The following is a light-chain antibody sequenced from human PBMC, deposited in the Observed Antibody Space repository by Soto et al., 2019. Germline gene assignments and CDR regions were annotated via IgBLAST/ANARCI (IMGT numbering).Light chain of an antibody. CDR1: SDVVGNYNL. Sequence: QSALTQPASVSGSPGQSITISCTGTSDVVGNYNLVSWYQQHPGKAPKLIIYEGNKRPSGVSNRFSGSKSANTASLTISGLRAEDEADYYCATWDDDLYTPIIGGGTKLTVL. V-gene: IGLV2-23*01. CDR3: ATWDDDLYTPI. CDR2: EGN. J-gene: IGLJ2*01.